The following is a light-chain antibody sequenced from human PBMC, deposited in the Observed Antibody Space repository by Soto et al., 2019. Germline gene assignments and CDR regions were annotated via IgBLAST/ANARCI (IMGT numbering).Light chain of an antibody. CDR1: SSDVGSYNL. CDR2: EGS. V-gene: IGLV2-23*03. Sequence: QSALTQPASVSGSPGQSITISCTGTSSDVGSYNLVSWYQHHPGKAPKLMIYEGSKRPLGVSKRFSGSKSGNTASLTISGLQAEDEADYYCCSYAGSSTFDVVFGGGTKLTVL. J-gene: IGLJ2*01. CDR3: CSYAGSSTFDVV.